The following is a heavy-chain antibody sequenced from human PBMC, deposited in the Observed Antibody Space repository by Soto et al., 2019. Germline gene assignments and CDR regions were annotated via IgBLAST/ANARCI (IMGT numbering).Heavy chain of an antibody. CDR2: IYYSGST. D-gene: IGHD2-21*01. V-gene: IGHV4-39*01. Sequence: SETLSLTCTVTGDTISIRSYYWGWIRQPPGKGLEWIGSIYYSGSTYSNPSLRSRVSMSIDTSKDQFSLKLKSVTDADTALYFCARQRTSVVPQAYFDVSGPGSLVTVS. J-gene: IGHJ4*02. CDR3: ARQRTSVVPQAYFDV. CDR1: GDTISIRSYY.